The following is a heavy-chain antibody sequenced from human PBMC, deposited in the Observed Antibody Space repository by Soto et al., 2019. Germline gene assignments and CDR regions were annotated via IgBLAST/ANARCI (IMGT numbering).Heavy chain of an antibody. CDR3: ARDEVYYGSGFDY. J-gene: IGHJ4*02. CDR2: ISXYNGNX. CDR1: GYTFTRYG. Sequence: GXSVKVSCKASGYTFTRYGISWVRQAPGQVLEGMGWISXYNGNXNYAKKIQGRXXMTPDKSXXKAYMELRSLRFDETAVYYCARDEVYYGSGFDYWGQGTLVTVSS. D-gene: IGHD3-10*01. V-gene: IGHV1-18*01.